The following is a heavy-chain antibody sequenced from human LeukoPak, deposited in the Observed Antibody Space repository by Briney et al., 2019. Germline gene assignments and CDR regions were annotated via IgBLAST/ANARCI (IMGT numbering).Heavy chain of an antibody. J-gene: IGHJ4*02. CDR1: GFTFSSYA. CDR2: ISYDGSNK. Sequence: GGSLRLSCAASGFTFSSYAMHWVRQAPGKGLEWVAVISYDGSNKYYADSVKGRFTISRDNSKNTLYLQMNSLRAEDTAVYYCARSPGSGSYNIDYWGQGTLVTVSS. V-gene: IGHV3-30-3*01. CDR3: ARSPGSGSYNIDY. D-gene: IGHD1-26*01.